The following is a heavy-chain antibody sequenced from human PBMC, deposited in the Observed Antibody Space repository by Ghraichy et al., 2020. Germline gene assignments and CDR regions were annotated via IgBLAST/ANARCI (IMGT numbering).Heavy chain of an antibody. CDR3: ARGDWNDLLDYYYYGMDV. Sequence: ASVKVSCKASGYTFTSYYMHWVRQAPGQGLEWMGIINPSGGSTSYAQKFQGRVTMTRDTSTSTVYMELSSLRSEDTAVYYCARGDWNDLLDYYYYGMDVWGQGTTVTVSS. D-gene: IGHD1-1*01. J-gene: IGHJ6*02. CDR2: INPSGGST. CDR1: GYTFTSYY. V-gene: IGHV1-46*01.